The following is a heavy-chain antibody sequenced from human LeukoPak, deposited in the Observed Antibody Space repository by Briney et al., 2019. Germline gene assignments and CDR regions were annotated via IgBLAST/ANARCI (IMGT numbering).Heavy chain of an antibody. J-gene: IGHJ4*02. D-gene: IGHD2-2*01. Sequence: GGSLRLSCAASGFTFSTYTMNRARQAPGKGLEWVSSISSSSNNINYADSVKGRFTISRDNAMNSVHLQMNSLRVEDTAVYYCARGYQRPDYWGQGTLITVSS. CDR3: ARGYQRPDY. V-gene: IGHV3-21*01. CDR1: GFTFSTYT. CDR2: ISSSSNNI.